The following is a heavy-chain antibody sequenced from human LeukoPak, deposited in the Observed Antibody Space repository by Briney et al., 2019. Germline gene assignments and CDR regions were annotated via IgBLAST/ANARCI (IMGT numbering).Heavy chain of an antibody. CDR3: GEGRKGAWFPNY. CDR1: GFTFGAYL. Sequence: GGSLRLSCAASGFTFGAYLMTWVRQAPGKGLEWVANLNQDGSEKYYVDSVKGRFTISRDNAKNSLYLQMNGLRAEDTAVYYCGEGRKGAWFPNYWGQGTLVTVSS. J-gene: IGHJ4*02. CDR2: LNQDGSEK. D-gene: IGHD3-10*01. V-gene: IGHV3-7*05.